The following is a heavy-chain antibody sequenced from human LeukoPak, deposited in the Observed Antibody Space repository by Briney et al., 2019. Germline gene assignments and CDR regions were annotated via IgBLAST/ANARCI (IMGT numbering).Heavy chain of an antibody. D-gene: IGHD2-2*01. CDR3: ARVRCSTTSCYWYYGLDV. J-gene: IGHJ6*02. CDR1: GASISSYY. CDR2: IYTGGST. V-gene: IGHV4-4*07. Sequence: PSETLSLTCTVSGASISSYYWSWIRQPAGKGLEWIGRIYTGGSTNYNPSLKSRVTMSVDKPKNQFSLNLSSVTAADTAVYYCARVRCSTTSCYWYYGLDVWGQGTTVTVSS.